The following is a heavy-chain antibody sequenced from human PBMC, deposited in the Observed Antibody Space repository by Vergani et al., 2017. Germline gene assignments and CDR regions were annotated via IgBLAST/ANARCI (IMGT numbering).Heavy chain of an antibody. Sequence: EVQLVESGGGLVKPGGSLRLSCAASGFTFSNAWMNWVRQAPGKGLEWVGRIKSKTDGGTTDYAAPVKGRFTISRDDSKNTLYLQMNSLRAEDTAVYYWAKDRYSSGWYLVGFDYWGQGTLVTVSS. J-gene: IGHJ4*02. CDR2: IKSKTDGGTT. CDR3: AKDRYSSGWYLVGFDY. V-gene: IGHV3-15*07. D-gene: IGHD6-19*01. CDR1: GFTFSNAW.